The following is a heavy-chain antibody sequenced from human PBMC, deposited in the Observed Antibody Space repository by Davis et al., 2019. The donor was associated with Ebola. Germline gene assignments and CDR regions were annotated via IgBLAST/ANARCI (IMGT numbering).Heavy chain of an antibody. CDR1: GYTFTGYY. Sequence: ASVQVSCKASGYTFTGYYMHWVRQAPGQGLEWMGWINPNSGGTNYAQKFQGRVTMTRDTSISTAYMELSRLRSDDTAVYYCARDRPAAIRSVNWFDPWGQGTLVTASS. D-gene: IGHD2-2*02. CDR2: INPNSGGT. J-gene: IGHJ5*02. V-gene: IGHV1-2*02. CDR3: ARDRPAAIRSVNWFDP.